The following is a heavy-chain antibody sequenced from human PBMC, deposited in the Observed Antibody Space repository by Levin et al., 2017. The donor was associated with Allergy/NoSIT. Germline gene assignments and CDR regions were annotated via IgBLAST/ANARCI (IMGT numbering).Heavy chain of an antibody. CDR3: ARDTGGFAFDI. Sequence: SQTLSLTCTVSGGSISIFYWSWIRQPPGKGLEWIGYIHSSGRTNYNPSLTSRVTTSVDTSKNQFSLKLNSVTSADTAVYFCARDTGGFAFDIWGQGSLVTVSS. D-gene: IGHD1-26*01. V-gene: IGHV4-59*01. J-gene: IGHJ3*02. CDR2: IHSSGRT. CDR1: GGSISIFY.